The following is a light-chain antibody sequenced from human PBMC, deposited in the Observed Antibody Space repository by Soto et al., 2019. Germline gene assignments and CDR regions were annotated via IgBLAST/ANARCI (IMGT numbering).Light chain of an antibody. CDR2: EVS. CDR1: TSEVGGYNY. CDR3: SSYTSSSTYV. V-gene: IGLV2-14*01. J-gene: IGLJ1*01. Sequence: QPVLAHPAPVSESSGQLMTTSCTTRTSEVGGYNYGSWYQQHPGKAPKVMSYEVSTRCSGVSNRFSGSKSGNTASLTISGHQAEDEADYYCSSYTSSSTYVFGSGTNVTVL.